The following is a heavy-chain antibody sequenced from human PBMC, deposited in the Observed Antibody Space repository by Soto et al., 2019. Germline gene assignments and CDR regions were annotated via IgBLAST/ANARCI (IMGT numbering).Heavy chain of an antibody. Sequence: QVQLQESGPGLVKPSQALSLTCTVSGGSSSSGGYYWSWIRQHPGKGLEWIGYIYYSGSTYYNPSLKSRVTISVDTSKNQFSLKLSSVTAADTAVYYSAREGSLTGTTHYFDYWGQGTLVTVSS. CDR2: IYYSGST. CDR1: GGSSSSGGYY. J-gene: IGHJ4*02. V-gene: IGHV4-31*03. CDR3: AREGSLTGTTHYFDY. D-gene: IGHD1-7*01.